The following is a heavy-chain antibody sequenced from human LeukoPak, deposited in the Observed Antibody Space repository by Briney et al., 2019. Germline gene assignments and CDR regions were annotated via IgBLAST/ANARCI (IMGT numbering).Heavy chain of an antibody. CDR1: GFTFSDHY. Sequence: GGSLRLSCAASGFTFSDHYMSWIRQAPGKGLEWVSYISSSSSYTNYADSVKGRFTISRDNAKNSLYLQMNSLSAEDTAVYYCARAPYSSGWYSDYWGQGTLVTVSS. D-gene: IGHD6-19*01. J-gene: IGHJ4*02. V-gene: IGHV3-11*05. CDR3: ARAPYSSGWYSDY. CDR2: ISSSSSYT.